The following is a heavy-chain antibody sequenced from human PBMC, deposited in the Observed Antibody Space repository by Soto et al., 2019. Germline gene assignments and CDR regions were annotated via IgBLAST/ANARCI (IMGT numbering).Heavy chain of an antibody. CDR3: AIRQSIAAAMAFDP. CDR2: INRDGSTT. CDR1: GFTFSSYW. V-gene: IGHV3-74*01. Sequence: PGGSLRLSCAASGFTFSSYWMHWVRQAPGKGLVWVSRINRDGSTTSYADSVKGRFTISRDNAKNTLYLQMNSLRAEDTAVYYCAIRQSIAAAMAFDPWGQGTLVTVSS. J-gene: IGHJ5*02. D-gene: IGHD6-13*01.